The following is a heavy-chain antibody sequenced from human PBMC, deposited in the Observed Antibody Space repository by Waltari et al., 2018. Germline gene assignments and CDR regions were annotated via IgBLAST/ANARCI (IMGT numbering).Heavy chain of an antibody. Sequence: EVQLVESGGGLVKPGGSLRLSCAASGFTFSNAWMSWVRQAPGKGMEWVGLIKSKTDGGITDYAAPVKGRFTISRDDSENTLYLQMNSLKTEDTAVYYCATLFGDFWSGYFFDYWGQGTLVTVSS. D-gene: IGHD3-3*01. CDR1: GFTFSNAW. CDR3: ATLFGDFWSGYFFDY. CDR2: IKSKTDGGIT. J-gene: IGHJ4*02. V-gene: IGHV3-15*01.